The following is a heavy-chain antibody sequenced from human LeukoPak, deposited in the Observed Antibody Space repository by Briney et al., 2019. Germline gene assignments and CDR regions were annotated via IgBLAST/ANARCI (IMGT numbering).Heavy chain of an antibody. V-gene: IGHV3-23*01. Sequence: GSLRLSCVASGFTFSKYTMSWVRQAPGKGLEWVSGIYGGGSGSTFYAESVKGRFTISRDNSKNTLYLQMNSLRDEDTAIYYCAKDFTPDGIWDIDYWGRGTLITVSS. CDR2: IYGGGSGST. D-gene: IGHD1-14*01. J-gene: IGHJ4*02. CDR3: AKDFTPDGIWDIDY. CDR1: GFTFSKYT.